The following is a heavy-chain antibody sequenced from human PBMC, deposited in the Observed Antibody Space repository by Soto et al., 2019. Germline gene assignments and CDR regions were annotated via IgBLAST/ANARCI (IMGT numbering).Heavy chain of an antibody. J-gene: IGHJ6*02. D-gene: IGHD3-10*01. CDR3: ARGPDTMVREYYYGMDV. CDR2: ISYDGSNK. CDR1: GFTFSSYA. Sequence: QVQLVESGGGVVQPGRSLRLSCAASGFTFSSYAMHWVRQAPGKGPEWVAVISYDGSNKYYADSVKGRFTISRDNSKNTLYLQMNSLRAEDTAVYYCARGPDTMVREYYYGMDVWGQGTTVTVSS. V-gene: IGHV3-30-3*01.